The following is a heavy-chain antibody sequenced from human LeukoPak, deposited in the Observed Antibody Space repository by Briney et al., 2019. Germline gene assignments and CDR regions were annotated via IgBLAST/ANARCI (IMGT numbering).Heavy chain of an antibody. V-gene: IGHV3-7*03. Sequence: GGSLRLSCAASGFTFSNYWMSWVRQAPGKGLVWVANIKEDGSEKNYVDSVRGRFTISRDNAKNSLYLQINSLRAEDTAAYYCARDPRTAVTSSFDYWGQGTLVTVSS. CDR1: GFTFSNYW. D-gene: IGHD4-17*01. J-gene: IGHJ4*02. CDR2: IKEDGSEK. CDR3: ARDPRTAVTSSFDY.